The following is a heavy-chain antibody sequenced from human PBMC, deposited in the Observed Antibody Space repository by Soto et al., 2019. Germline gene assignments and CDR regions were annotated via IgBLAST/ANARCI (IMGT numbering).Heavy chain of an antibody. D-gene: IGHD2-21*02. CDR1: GFTFSSYA. Sequence: PGGFLRLSCAASGFTFSSYAMSWVRQAPGKGLEWVSGISSSGGSIYYVDSVKGRFTISRDNSKNTLYLQMNSLRAEDTAVYYCAKFYGGDSAHTYTIDPWGQGTLVTVSS. J-gene: IGHJ5*02. V-gene: IGHV3-23*01. CDR3: AKFYGGDSAHTYTIDP. CDR2: ISSSGGSI.